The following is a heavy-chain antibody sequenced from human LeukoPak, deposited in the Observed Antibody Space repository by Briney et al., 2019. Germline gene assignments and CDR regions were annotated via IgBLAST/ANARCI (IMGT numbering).Heavy chain of an antibody. CDR2: IFRTGGT. CDR1: VYSMASDYY. CDR3: TAERAGTIVDY. D-gene: IGHD5-24*01. Sequence: PSETLSLTCTVCVYSMASDYYWGWIRQSPGRGLEWIGSIFRTGGTYSNPSLKSRLIMSLDTSKNLFSLNLGTVTAADTAIYYCTAERAGTIVDYWGQGVLVTVSS. J-gene: IGHJ4*02. V-gene: IGHV4-38-2*02.